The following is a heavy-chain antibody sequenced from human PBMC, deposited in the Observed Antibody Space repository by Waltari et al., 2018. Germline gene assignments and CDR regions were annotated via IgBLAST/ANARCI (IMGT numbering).Heavy chain of an antibody. D-gene: IGHD2-15*01. J-gene: IGHJ5*02. CDR3: ARGLSGYCSGGSCYWGYNWFDP. V-gene: IGHV4-30-2*01. Sequence: QLQLQESGSGLVKPSQTLSLTCAVSGGSISSGGYSWSWIRQPPGKGLEWIGYIYHSGSTYYNPSLKSRVTISVDRSKNQFSLKLSSVTAADTAVYYCARGLSGYCSGGSCYWGYNWFDPWGQGTLVTVSS. CDR2: IYHSGST. CDR1: GGSISSGGYS.